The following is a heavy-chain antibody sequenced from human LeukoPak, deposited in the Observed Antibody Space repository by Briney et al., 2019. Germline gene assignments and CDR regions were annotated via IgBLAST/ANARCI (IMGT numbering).Heavy chain of an antibody. Sequence: SSETLSLTCTVSGGSISSGDYYWSWIRQPPGKGLEWIGYIYYSGSTYYNPSLKSRVTISVDTSKNQFSLKLSSVTAADTAVYYCARADRSISGTTCWFDPWGQGTLVTVSS. CDR1: GGSISSGDYY. CDR2: IYYSGST. V-gene: IGHV4-30-4*01. D-gene: IGHD1-1*01. J-gene: IGHJ5*02. CDR3: ARADRSISGTTCWFDP.